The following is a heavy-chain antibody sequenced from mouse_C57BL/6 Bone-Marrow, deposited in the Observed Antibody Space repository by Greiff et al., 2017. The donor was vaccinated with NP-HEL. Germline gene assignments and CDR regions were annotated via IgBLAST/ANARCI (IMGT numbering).Heavy chain of an antibody. V-gene: IGHV1-53*01. CDR2: INPSNGGT. D-gene: IGHD2-4*01. CDR3: ARDYDGGPYYAMDY. J-gene: IGHJ4*01. Sequence: QVQLKQPGTELVKPGASVKLSCKASGYTFTSYWMHWVKQRPGQGLEWIGNINPSNGGTNYNEKFKSKATLTVDKSSSTAYMQLSSLTSEDAAVDYGARDYDGGPYYAMDYWGQGTSVTVSS. CDR1: GYTFTSYW.